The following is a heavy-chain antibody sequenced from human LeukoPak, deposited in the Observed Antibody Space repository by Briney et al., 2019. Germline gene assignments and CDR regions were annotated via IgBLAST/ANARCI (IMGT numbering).Heavy chain of an antibody. J-gene: IGHJ4*02. Sequence: GGSLRLSCAASGFTFRSSWMHWVRQGPGKGLVWVSRINNDGSATTYADSVKGRFTISRNTAKNTVFLQMNSLRAEDTAVYYCARDTALSYWGQGTLVTVSS. CDR1: GFTFRSSW. D-gene: IGHD5-18*01. CDR3: ARDTALSY. V-gene: IGHV3-74*01. CDR2: INNDGSAT.